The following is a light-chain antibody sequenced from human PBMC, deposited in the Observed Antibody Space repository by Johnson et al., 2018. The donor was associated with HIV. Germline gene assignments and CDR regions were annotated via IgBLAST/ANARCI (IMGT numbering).Light chain of an antibody. CDR1: SSNIGNNY. CDR2: ENT. V-gene: IGLV1-51*02. J-gene: IGLJ1*01. Sequence: QSVLTQSPSVSAAPGQKVTISCSGSSSNIGNNYVSWYQQLPGTAPKLLIYENTKRPSGIPDRFSGSKSGTSATLGITGLQTGDEADYYCGTWDSSLSGVFGTGTKVTVL. CDR3: GTWDSSLSGV.